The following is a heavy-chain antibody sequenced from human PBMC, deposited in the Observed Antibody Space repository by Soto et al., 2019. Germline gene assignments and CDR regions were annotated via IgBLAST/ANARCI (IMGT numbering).Heavy chain of an antibody. CDR2: IKQDGSEK. J-gene: IGHJ6*03. CDR3: ARAEGATVGYYYYYYMDV. CDR1: GFTFSSYW. D-gene: IGHD1-26*01. V-gene: IGHV3-7*01. Sequence: EVQLVESGGGLVQPGGSLRLSCAASGFTFSSYWMSWVRQAPGKGLEWVANIKQDGSEKYYVDSVKGRFTISRDNAKHSLYLQMNSLRAEDAAVYYCARAEGATVGYYYYYYMDVWGKGTTVTVSS.